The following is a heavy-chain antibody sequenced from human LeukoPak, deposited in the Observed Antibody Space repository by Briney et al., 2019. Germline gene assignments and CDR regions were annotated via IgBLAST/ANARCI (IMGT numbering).Heavy chain of an antibody. CDR3: ARDLITIFGVVIEGYYMDV. V-gene: IGHV1-2*02. Sequence: GASVKVSCKTSGYSFTDYYMHWVRQAPGQGLEWMGWINPNSGGTNYAQKFQGRVTMTRDTSISTAYMELSRLRSDDTAVYYCARDLITIFGVVIEGYYMDVWGKGTTVTVSS. J-gene: IGHJ6*03. D-gene: IGHD3-3*01. CDR1: GYSFTDYY. CDR2: INPNSGGT.